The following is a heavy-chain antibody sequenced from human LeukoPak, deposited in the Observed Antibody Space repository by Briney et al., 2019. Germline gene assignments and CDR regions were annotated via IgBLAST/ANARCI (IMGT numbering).Heavy chain of an antibody. J-gene: IGHJ4*02. CDR1: GFTLSKSG. V-gene: IGHV3-21*01. CDR3: ARRQELKYYYDSSGYYPFDY. Sequence: GGSLRLSCAASGFTLSKSGMNWVRQAPGKGLKWVSAISGSGGSTYYADSVKGRFTISRDNAKNSLYLQMNSLRAEDTAVYYCARRQELKYYYDSSGYYPFDYWGQGTLVTVSS. CDR2: ISGSGGST. D-gene: IGHD3-22*01.